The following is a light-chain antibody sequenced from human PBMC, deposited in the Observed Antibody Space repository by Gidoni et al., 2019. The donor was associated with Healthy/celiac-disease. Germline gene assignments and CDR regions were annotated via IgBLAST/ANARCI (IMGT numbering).Light chain of an antibody. CDR1: SSDVGIYNL. CDR2: EFS. V-gene: IGLV2-23*02. J-gene: IGLJ3*02. CDR3: CSYAVSSTFAV. Sequence: QSALTQPASVSGSPGQSITISCTGTSSDVGIYNLVSWYQQHPGKAPNLMIYEFSKRPSGVSNRFFVSKYVTTASLTISGLQAEDDADYYCCSYAVSSTFAVFGGGTKLTVL.